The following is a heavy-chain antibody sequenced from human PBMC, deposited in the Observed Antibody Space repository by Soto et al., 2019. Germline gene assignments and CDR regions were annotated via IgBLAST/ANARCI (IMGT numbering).Heavy chain of an antibody. J-gene: IGHJ6*02. Sequence: QVQLVQSGAEVKKPGSSVKVSCKASGGTFSSYAISWVRQAPGQGLEWMGIINPSGGSTSYAQKFQGRVTMTRDTSTSTVYMELSSLRSEDTAVYYCATDRIAARQLLDYGMDVWGQGTTVTVSS. CDR1: GGTFSSYA. V-gene: IGHV1-46*01. D-gene: IGHD6-6*01. CDR2: INPSGGST. CDR3: ATDRIAARQLLDYGMDV.